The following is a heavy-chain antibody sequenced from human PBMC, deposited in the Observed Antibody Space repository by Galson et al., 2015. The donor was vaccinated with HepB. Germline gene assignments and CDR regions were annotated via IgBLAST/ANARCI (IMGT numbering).Heavy chain of an antibody. Sequence: SVKVSCKASGYSFITYDINWVRQATGQGLEWMGWMSPANGKTGYAKKFQARVSMTRDTSTGAAYLELNRLTSEDTAMYYCATTPSGRPGGLDTWGQGTLVTVSS. J-gene: IGHJ5*02. CDR1: GYSFITYD. D-gene: IGHD3-10*01. CDR3: ATTPSGRPGGLDT. V-gene: IGHV1-8*01. CDR2: MSPANGKT.